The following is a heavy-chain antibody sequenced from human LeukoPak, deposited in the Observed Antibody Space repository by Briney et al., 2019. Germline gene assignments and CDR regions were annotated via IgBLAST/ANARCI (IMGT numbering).Heavy chain of an antibody. CDR3: ARDPYSGSYGADYYYYMDV. V-gene: IGHV3-21*01. J-gene: IGHJ6*03. D-gene: IGHD1-26*01. Sequence: PLGSLRHSCAASGFTFSSYSMNWVRQAPGKGLEWVSSISSSSSYIYYADSVKGRFTISRDNAKSSLYLQMNSLRAEDTAVYYCARDPYSGSYGADYYYYMDVWGKGTTVTISS. CDR1: GFTFSSYS. CDR2: ISSSSSYI.